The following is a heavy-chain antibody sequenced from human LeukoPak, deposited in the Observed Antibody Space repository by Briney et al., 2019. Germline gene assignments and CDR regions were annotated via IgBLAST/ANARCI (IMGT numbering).Heavy chain of an antibody. J-gene: IGHJ5*02. CDR3: TSDTGTTGEVKFDP. CDR2: IYTSGST. Sequence: SETLSLTGTVSGNSFGNYYWSWIRQPAGKGLEGIGRIYTSGSTTYNPSLKSRVTMSVDTSKNQFSLKLSSATAADTAVYSCTSDTGTTGEVKFDPWGQGTLVTVSS. D-gene: IGHD4-17*01. CDR1: GNSFGNYY. V-gene: IGHV4-4*07.